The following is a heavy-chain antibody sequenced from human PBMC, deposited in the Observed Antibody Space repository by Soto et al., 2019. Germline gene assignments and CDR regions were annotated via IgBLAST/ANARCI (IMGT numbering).Heavy chain of an antibody. CDR3: AKGTVGSTLQPYYFDY. V-gene: IGHV3-23*01. CDR1: GFTFSICA. Sequence: GGSLRLSCAGSGFTFSICAVSWVRRAPGKGLEWVSVISGSGASTFYADSVKGRFTISRDNFKNTLYLQMNSLTAEDTAVYYCAKGTVGSTLQPYYFDYWGQGTLVTVSS. D-gene: IGHD6-13*01. CDR2: ISGSGAST. J-gene: IGHJ4*02.